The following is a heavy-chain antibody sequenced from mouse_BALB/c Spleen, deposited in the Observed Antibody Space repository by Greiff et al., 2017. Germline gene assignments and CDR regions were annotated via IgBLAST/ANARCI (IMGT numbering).Heavy chain of an antibody. CDR3: ARRVSIYYYAMDY. V-gene: IGHV1S34*01. CDR2: ISCYNGAT. CDR1: GYSFTGYY. D-gene: IGHD2-10*02. J-gene: IGHJ4*01. Sequence: LVKTGASVKISCKASGYSFTGYYMHWVKQSHGKSLEWIGYISCYNGATSYNQKFKGKATFTVDTSSSTAYMQFNSLTSEDSAVYYCARRVSIYYYAMDYWGQGTSVTVSS.